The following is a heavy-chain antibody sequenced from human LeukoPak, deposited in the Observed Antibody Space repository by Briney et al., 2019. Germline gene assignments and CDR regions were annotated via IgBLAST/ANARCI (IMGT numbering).Heavy chain of an antibody. V-gene: IGHV4-4*02. Sequence: TSGTLSLTCAVSGGSINSGNWWSWVRQPPGQGLEWIGEIYHSGSTNYNPSLKSPVTISVDKSKNQFSLKLSSVTAADTAVYYCARGLPHKFIAAAANWFDPWGQGTLVTVSS. D-gene: IGHD6-13*01. CDR1: GGSINSGNW. CDR2: IYHSGST. J-gene: IGHJ5*02. CDR3: ARGLPHKFIAAAANWFDP.